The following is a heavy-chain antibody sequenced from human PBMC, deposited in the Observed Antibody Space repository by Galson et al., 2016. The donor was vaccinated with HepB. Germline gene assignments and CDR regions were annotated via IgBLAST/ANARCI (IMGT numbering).Heavy chain of an antibody. Sequence: SETLSLTCTVSGGSISSYYWSWIRQPAGKGLEWIGRIYTSGSTNYNPSLKSRVSMSVDTSKNQFSLNLSSVTAADTAVYYCARGVTVAAPFDYWGQGTLVIVSS. CDR2: IYTSGST. D-gene: IGHD6-19*01. CDR3: ARGVTVAAPFDY. V-gene: IGHV4-4*07. CDR1: GGSISSYY. J-gene: IGHJ4*02.